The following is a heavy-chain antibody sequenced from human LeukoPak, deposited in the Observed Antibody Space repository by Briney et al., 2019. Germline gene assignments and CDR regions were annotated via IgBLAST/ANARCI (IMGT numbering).Heavy chain of an antibody. CDR2: IYYNGNT. Sequence: PSETLSLTCTVSGASISSLYWSWVRQPPGKRLEWIGFIYYNGNTNSNPSLKSRVTISVDTSKNQFSLKLTSVTAADTAVYYCVRGNYDNRGYSNAFDIWGQGAMVTVSS. D-gene: IGHD3-22*01. J-gene: IGHJ3*02. CDR3: VRGNYDNRGYSNAFDI. V-gene: IGHV4-59*01. CDR1: GASISSLY.